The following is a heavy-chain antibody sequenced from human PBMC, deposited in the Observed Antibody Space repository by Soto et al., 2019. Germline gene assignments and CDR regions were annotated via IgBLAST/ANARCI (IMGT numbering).Heavy chain of an antibody. J-gene: IGHJ4*02. CDR1: GFTFRNYG. D-gene: IGHD2-2*01. Sequence: QVQVVESGGGVVQPGRSLRLSCAASGFTFRNYGMHWVRQPPGKGLEWVAVVWFDGNNKYYVDSVKGRFTISRDNSKNTVYLQMNRLRGEDTAVYYCARESSVTALDYWGQGTLVTVSS. V-gene: IGHV3-33*01. CDR3: ARESSVTALDY. CDR2: VWFDGNNK.